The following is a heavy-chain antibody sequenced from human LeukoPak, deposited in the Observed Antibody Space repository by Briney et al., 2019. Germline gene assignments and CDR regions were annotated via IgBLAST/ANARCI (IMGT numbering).Heavy chain of an antibody. CDR2: IRSKANSYAT. CDR1: GFTFSGSA. J-gene: IGHJ3*02. Sequence: QSGGSLRLSCAASGFTFSGSAMHWVRQASGKGLEWVGRIRSKANSYATAYAASVKGRFTISRDDSKNTAYLQMNSLKTEDTAVYYCTRHDTDSARTFDIWGQGTMVTVSS. CDR3: TRHDTDSARTFDI. D-gene: IGHD5-18*01. V-gene: IGHV3-73*01.